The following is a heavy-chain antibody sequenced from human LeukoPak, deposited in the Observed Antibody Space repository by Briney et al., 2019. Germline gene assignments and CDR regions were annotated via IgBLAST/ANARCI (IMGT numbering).Heavy chain of an antibody. CDR3: AREETTRSQRAFDY. V-gene: IGHV4-31*03. Sequence: PSETLSLTCTVSGGSISSGGYYWSWIRQHPGKGLEWIGYIYYSGSTYYNPSLKSRVTISVDTSKNQFSLELSSVTAADTAVYYCAREETTRSQRAFDYWGQGTLVTVSS. J-gene: IGHJ4*02. CDR2: IYYSGST. D-gene: IGHD2-15*01. CDR1: GGSISSGGYY.